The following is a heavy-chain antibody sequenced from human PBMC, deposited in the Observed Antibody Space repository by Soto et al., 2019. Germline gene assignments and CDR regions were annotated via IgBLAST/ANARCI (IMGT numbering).Heavy chain of an antibody. V-gene: IGHV4-39*01. CDR1: GGPLIIDSYS. J-gene: IGHJ4*02. CDR2: ISYSGST. CDR3: ARQPRILTGYSGHFAY. D-gene: IGHD3-9*01. Sequence: SGTVSRNCVVLGGPLIIDSYSWVWIRQSPEEGLEWIASISYSGSTYYNPTLKSRLIISVDTSKNQFSLKLSSVTAADTAVYYCARQPRILTGYSGHFAYWGQGTLVTVSS.